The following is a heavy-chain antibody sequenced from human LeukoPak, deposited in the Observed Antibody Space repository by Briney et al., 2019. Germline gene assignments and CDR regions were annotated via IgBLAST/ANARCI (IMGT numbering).Heavy chain of an antibody. J-gene: IGHJ4*02. D-gene: IGHD5-18*01. Sequence: GGSLRLSCAASGFPFSGYWMHWVRQAPGKGLAWVSTINTDGSGTTHADSVKGRFTISRDNAENTLYLQMNSLRGEDTAVYYCAKDYNYGQTDSWGQGTLVTVSS. V-gene: IGHV3-74*03. CDR1: GFPFSGYW. CDR3: AKDYNYGQTDS. CDR2: INTDGSGT.